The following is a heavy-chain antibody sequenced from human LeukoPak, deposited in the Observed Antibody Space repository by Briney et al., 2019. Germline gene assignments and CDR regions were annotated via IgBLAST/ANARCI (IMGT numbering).Heavy chain of an antibody. CDR2: ISSPGTTL. V-gene: IGHV3-11*01. D-gene: IGHD5-18*01. CDR3: ASGIQPRLSWFFDL. Sequence: GRSLRLSCAASGFTFSDYYMTSIRQAPGKGPEWVAYISSPGTTLYYVDSVKGRFTISRDNAKNSMYLQMNSLRAEDTAVYYCASGIQPRLSWFFDLWGRGTQVIVSS. CDR1: GFTFSDYY. J-gene: IGHJ2*01.